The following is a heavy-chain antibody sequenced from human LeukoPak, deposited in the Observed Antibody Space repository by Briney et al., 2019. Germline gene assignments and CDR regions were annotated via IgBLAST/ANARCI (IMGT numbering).Heavy chain of an antibody. V-gene: IGHV1-46*01. CDR2: IDPTGGTT. Sequence: ASVKVSCKASGYTFTNYYIHWVRQAPGQGREWMGIIDPTGGTTSSAQKFQDRLTMTRDMSTSTVYMELSSLRSEDTAVYYCARLGDEGYCSSTSCYAVDYWGQGTLVTVSS. CDR1: GYTFTNYY. D-gene: IGHD2-2*01. J-gene: IGHJ4*02. CDR3: ARLGDEGYCSSTSCYAVDY.